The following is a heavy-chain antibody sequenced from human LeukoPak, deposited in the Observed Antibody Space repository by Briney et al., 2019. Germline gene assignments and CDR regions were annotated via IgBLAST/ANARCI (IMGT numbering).Heavy chain of an antibody. CDR1: GFTFGDYA. V-gene: IGHV3-9*01. Sequence: GRSLRLSCTASGFTFGDYAMHWVRQAPGKGLEWVSGISWNSGSIGYADSVKGRFTISRDNSKNPLFLEMNSLRAEDTAVYYCARDGFGGATDGFDIWGQGAMVTVSS. CDR3: ARDGFGGATDGFDI. CDR2: ISWNSGSI. D-gene: IGHD3-10*01. J-gene: IGHJ3*02.